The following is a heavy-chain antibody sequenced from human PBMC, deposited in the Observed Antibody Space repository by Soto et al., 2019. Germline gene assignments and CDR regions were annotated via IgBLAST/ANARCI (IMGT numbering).Heavy chain of an antibody. V-gene: IGHV1-69*08. Sequence: QVQLVQSGAEVKKPGSSVKVSCKASGGTFSSYTISWVRQAPGQGLEWMGRIIPILGIANYAQKFQGRVTITADNSTSTAYMELSSLRSEDTAVYYCAGDYSVAGTLDYWGQGTLVTVSS. CDR1: GGTFSSYT. CDR3: AGDYSVAGTLDY. CDR2: IIPILGIA. D-gene: IGHD6-19*01. J-gene: IGHJ4*02.